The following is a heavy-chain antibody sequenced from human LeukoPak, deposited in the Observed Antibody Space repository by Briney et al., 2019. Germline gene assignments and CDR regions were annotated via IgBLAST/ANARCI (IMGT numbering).Heavy chain of an antibody. D-gene: IGHD3-10*01. CDR1: GGSISSYY. Sequence: SETLSLTCTVSGGSISSYYWSWIRQPPGKGLEWIGYIYYSGSTNYNPSLKSRVTISVDTSKNQFSLKLSSVTAADTAVYYYARHGWGDYYGSGSYSPDAFDIWGQGTMVTVSS. V-gene: IGHV4-59*08. CDR2: IYYSGST. J-gene: IGHJ3*02. CDR3: ARHGWGDYYGSGSYSPDAFDI.